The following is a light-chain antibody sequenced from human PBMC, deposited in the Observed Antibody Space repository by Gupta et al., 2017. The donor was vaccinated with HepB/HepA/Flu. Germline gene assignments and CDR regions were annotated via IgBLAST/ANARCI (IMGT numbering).Light chain of an antibody. CDR3: CSDAGPRL. CDR2: EVT. J-gene: IGLJ2*01. Sequence: QSALTQPASVSGSPGPLKPISSTGTSNDVGHYNLVSWYQQHPGKAPKLIIYEVTKRPSGVSNRFSGSKSGNTASLTISGLQADDEADYFCCSDAGPRLFGGGTKLTVL. V-gene: IGLV2-23*02. CDR1: SNDVGHYNL.